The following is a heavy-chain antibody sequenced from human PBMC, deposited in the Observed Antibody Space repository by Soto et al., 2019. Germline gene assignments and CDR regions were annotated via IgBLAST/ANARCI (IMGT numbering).Heavy chain of an antibody. J-gene: IGHJ5*02. CDR3: AKDGYSSSSGWFDP. CDR2: ISYDGSNK. CDR1: GFTFSSYG. V-gene: IGHV3-30*18. Sequence: GGSLRLSCAASGFTFSSYGMHWVRQAPGKGLEWVAVISYDGSNKYYADSVKGRFTISRDNSKNTLYLQMNSLRAEDTAVYYCAKDGYSSSSGWFDPWGQGTLVTVSS. D-gene: IGHD6-6*01.